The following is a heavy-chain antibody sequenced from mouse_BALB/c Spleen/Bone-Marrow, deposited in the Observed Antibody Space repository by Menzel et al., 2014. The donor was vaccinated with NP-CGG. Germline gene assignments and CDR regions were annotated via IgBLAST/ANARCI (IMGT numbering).Heavy chain of an antibody. V-gene: IGHV4-1*02. J-gene: IGHJ4*01. D-gene: IGHD2-3*01. CDR3: ARQGWLLGMDY. CDR1: GFDFSRYW. CDR2: INPDSSTI. Sequence: EVKLMESGGGLVQPGGSLKLSCAASGFDFSRYWMSWVRQAPGKGLEWIGEINPDSSTINYTPSLKGKFIISRDNAKNTLYLQMSKVRSEDTALYYCARQGWLLGMDYWGQGTSVTVSS.